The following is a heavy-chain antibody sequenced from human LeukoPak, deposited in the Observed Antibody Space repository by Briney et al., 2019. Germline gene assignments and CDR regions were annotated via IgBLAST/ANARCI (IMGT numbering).Heavy chain of an antibody. CDR2: ISSSSSTR. CDR3: ARRSTIFGGDYYMDV. D-gene: IGHD3-3*01. V-gene: IGHV3-48*01. Sequence: GGSLRLSCAASGFTFSRFSMNWVRQAPGKGLQWVSYISSSSSTRYYADSVQGRFTISRDNAKVYVQMNRLRAEGTAVYYCARRSTIFGGDYYMDVWGKGTKVTVSS. CDR1: GFTFSRFS. J-gene: IGHJ6*03.